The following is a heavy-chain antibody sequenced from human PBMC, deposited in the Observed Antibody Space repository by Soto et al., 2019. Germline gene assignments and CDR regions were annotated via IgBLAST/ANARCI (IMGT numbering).Heavy chain of an antibody. Sequence: GGSLRLSCAASGFTFNNHAMNWVRQAPGKGLEWVSGITDSGRTTYIADSVKGRFTISRDNSKNTVYVQMNSLTAEDTAVYYCARGTTRYYALDVWGQGTPVTVS. CDR1: GFTFNNHA. V-gene: IGHV3-23*01. CDR3: ARGTTRYYALDV. CDR2: ITDSGRTT. D-gene: IGHD1-1*01. J-gene: IGHJ6*02.